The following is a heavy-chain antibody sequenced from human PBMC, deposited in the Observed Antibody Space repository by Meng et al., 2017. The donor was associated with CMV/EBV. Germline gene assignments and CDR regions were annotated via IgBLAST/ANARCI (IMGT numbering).Heavy chain of an antibody. J-gene: IGHJ6*02. CDR1: GGSFSGYY. CDR2: INHSGST. D-gene: IGHD5-18*01. Sequence: GPLRLSCAVYGGSFSGYYWSWIRQPPGKGLEWIGEINHSGSTNYNPSLESRVTISVDTSKNQFSLKLSSVTAADTAVYYCARIQRPPQYYYYYGMDVWGQGTTVTVSS. V-gene: IGHV4-34*01. CDR3: ARIQRPPQYYYYYGMDV.